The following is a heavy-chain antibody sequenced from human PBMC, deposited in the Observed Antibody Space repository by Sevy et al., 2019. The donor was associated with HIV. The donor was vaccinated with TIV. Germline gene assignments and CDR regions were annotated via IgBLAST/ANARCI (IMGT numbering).Heavy chain of an antibody. V-gene: IGHV1-2*02. D-gene: IGHD6-13*01. CDR2: VYPNSGDT. Sequence: ASVKVSCKTSGYTFTAYHMHWMRQAPGQGLEWMGWVYPNSGDTEYAQKFQGRVTMTTDTSINTVYMELSGLRSGDTAMYYCSRETWYFANWGQGTLVTVSS. CDR3: SRETWYFAN. CDR1: GYTFTAYH. J-gene: IGHJ4*02.